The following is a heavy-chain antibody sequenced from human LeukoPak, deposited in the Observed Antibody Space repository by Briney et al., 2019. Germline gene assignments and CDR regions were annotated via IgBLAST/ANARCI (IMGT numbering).Heavy chain of an antibody. CDR3: ARGALRYYYYMDV. V-gene: IGHV4-34*01. Sequence: SETLSLTCAVYGGSFSGYYWSWIRQPPGKGLEWIGEINHSGSTNYNPSLKSRVTISVDTSKNQFSLKLSSVTAADTAVYYCARGALRYYYYMDVWGKGTTVTVSS. CDR2: INHSGST. J-gene: IGHJ6*03. CDR1: GGSFSGYY. D-gene: IGHD3-10*01.